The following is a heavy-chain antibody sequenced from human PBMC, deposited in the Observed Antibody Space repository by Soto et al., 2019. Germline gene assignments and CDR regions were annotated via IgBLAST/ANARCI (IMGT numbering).Heavy chain of an antibody. CDR2: INAGNGNT. D-gene: IGHD3-3*01. V-gene: IGHV1-3*01. CDR3: ARAPRRGYDFWSGYYENNWFAP. J-gene: IGHJ5*02. Sequence: QVQLVQSGAEVKKPGASVKVSCKASGYTFTSYAMHWVRQAPGQRLEWMGWINAGNGNTKYSQKFQARVTITRDTSASTAYMELSSLRSEDTAVYYCARAPRRGYDFWSGYYENNWFAPWGQGTLVTVSS. CDR1: GYTFTSYA.